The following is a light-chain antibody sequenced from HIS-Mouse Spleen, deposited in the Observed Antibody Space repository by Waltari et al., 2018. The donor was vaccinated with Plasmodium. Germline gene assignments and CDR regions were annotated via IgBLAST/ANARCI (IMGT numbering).Light chain of an antibody. Sequence: QSVLTQPPSVSEAPRQRVTISCSGSSSNIGNNAVNWYQQLPGKAPKLLIYYDDLLPSGVSDRFSGSKPGSSASLAISGLQSEDEADYYGAAWDDRLNVVVFGGGTKLTVL. J-gene: IGLJ2*01. CDR2: YDD. V-gene: IGLV1-36*01. CDR1: SSNIGNNA. CDR3: AAWDDRLNVVV.